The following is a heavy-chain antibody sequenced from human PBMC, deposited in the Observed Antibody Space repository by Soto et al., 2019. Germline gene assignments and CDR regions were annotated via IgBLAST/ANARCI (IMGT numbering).Heavy chain of an antibody. CDR2: INPNSGGT. CDR3: ARGFTAKDDSSGYYYVVGSYAAFDI. D-gene: IGHD3-22*01. J-gene: IGHJ3*02. CDR1: GYTFTGYY. V-gene: IGHV1-2*04. Sequence: ASVKVSCKASGYTFTGYYMHWVRQAPGQGLEWMGWINPNSGGTNYAQKFQGWVTMTRDTSISTAYMELSRLRSDDTAVYYCARGFTAKDDSSGYYYVVGSYAAFDIWGQGTMVTVSS.